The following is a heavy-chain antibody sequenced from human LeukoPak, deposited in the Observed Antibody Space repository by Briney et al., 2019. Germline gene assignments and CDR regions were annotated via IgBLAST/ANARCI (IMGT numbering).Heavy chain of an antibody. J-gene: IGHJ4*02. CDR2: MYHSGST. CDR3: GRDRSGGYSVDY. Sequence: SETRSLTCAVSGYSISSGYYWGWIRQPPGKGLEWIASMYHSGSTYYNPSLKSRVTLSVDTSKNQFSLKMSSVTAADTAVYYCGRDRSGGYSVDYWGQGTLVTVS. V-gene: IGHV4-38-2*02. D-gene: IGHD1-26*01. CDR1: GYSISSGYY.